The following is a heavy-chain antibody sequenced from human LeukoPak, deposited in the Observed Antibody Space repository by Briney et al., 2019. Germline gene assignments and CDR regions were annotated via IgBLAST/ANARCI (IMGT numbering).Heavy chain of an antibody. CDR3: ARHEDGGYLRYYFDY. D-gene: IGHD5-12*01. CDR1: GGSISSYY. CDR2: IYYSGST. J-gene: IGHJ4*02. Sequence: SETLSLTCTVSGGSISSYYWSWIRQPPGKGLEWIGYIYYSGSTNYNPSLKSRVTISVDTSKNQFSLKLSSVTAADTAVYYCARHEDGGYLRYYFDYRGQGTLVTVSS. V-gene: IGHV4-59*08.